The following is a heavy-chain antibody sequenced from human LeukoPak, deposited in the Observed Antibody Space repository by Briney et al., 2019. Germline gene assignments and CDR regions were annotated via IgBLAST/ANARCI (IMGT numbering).Heavy chain of an antibody. D-gene: IGHD3-10*01. V-gene: IGHV1-18*01. J-gene: IGHJ4*02. CDR3: AREVRGVIPLFDY. Sequence: ASVKVSCKASGYTFTSYGISWVRQAPGQGLEWMGWISAYNGNTNYAQKLQGRVTMTTDTSTSTAYVELRSLRSDDTAVYYCAREVRGVIPLFDYWGQGTLVTVSS. CDR2: ISAYNGNT. CDR1: GYTFTSYG.